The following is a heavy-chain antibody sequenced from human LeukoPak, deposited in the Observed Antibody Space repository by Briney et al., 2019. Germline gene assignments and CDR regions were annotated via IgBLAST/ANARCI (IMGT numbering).Heavy chain of an antibody. CDR1: GGSVTSSNYF. Sequence: TSETLSLTCSLSGGSVTSSNYFWAWIRQPPGKGLEWIGTFFYSGNTYYNPSLKSRVTISADTSKNQLSLNLTPVTATDTAVYYCARQRFWISYPFDYRGPGVLVAVSS. V-gene: IGHV4-39*01. D-gene: IGHD3-3*01. CDR3: ARQRFWISYPFDY. CDR2: FFYSGNT. J-gene: IGHJ4*02.